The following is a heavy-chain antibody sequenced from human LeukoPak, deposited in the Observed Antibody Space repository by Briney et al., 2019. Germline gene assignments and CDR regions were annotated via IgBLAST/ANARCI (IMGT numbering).Heavy chain of an antibody. CDR1: GGTFCSYA. CDR3: AILHGYSSSWSQNFDY. V-gene: IGHV1-69*13. D-gene: IGHD6-13*01. Sequence: SVKVSCKASGGTFCSYAISWVRQAPGQGLEWMGGIIPIFGTANYAQKFQGRVTITADESTSTAYMELSSLRSENTAVYYCAILHGYSSSWSQNFDYWGQGTLVTVSS. CDR2: IIPIFGTA. J-gene: IGHJ4*02.